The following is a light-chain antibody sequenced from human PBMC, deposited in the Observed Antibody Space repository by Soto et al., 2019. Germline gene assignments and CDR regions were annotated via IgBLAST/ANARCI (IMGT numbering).Light chain of an antibody. V-gene: IGKV2-28*01. Sequence: DIVMTQSPLSLPVTPGEPASISCRSSQSLLHRNGYNYLDWYLQKPGQSPQLLIYLGSSRASGVPDRFSGSGSGTDFTLKISRVEAEDVGVYYRMQALQNPSITFGQGTRLEIK. CDR3: MQALQNPSIT. CDR2: LGS. CDR1: QSLLHRNGYNY. J-gene: IGKJ5*01.